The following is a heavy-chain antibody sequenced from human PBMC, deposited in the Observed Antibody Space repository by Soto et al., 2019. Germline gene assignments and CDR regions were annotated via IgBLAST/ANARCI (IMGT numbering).Heavy chain of an antibody. CDR1: GFTFSSYG. J-gene: IGHJ4*02. CDR2: ISYDGSNK. V-gene: IGHV3-30*18. CDR3: AKEVLEDSYAEYYFDY. D-gene: IGHD2-2*01. Sequence: QVQLVESGGGVVQPGRSLRLSCAASGFTFSSYGMHWVRQAPGKGLEWVAVISYDGSNKYYADSVKGRFTISRDNSKNTLYLQMNSLRAEDTAVYYCAKEVLEDSYAEYYFDYWGQGTLVTVSS.